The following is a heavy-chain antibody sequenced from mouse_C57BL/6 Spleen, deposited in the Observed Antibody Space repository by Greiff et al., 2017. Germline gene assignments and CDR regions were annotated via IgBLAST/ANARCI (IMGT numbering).Heavy chain of an antibody. V-gene: IGHV5-17*01. Sequence: EVQLVESGGGLVKPGGSLKLSCAASGFTFSDYRMHWVRQAPEKGLEWVAYISSGSSTIYYADTVKGRFTISRDNAKNTLFLQMTSLRSEDTAMYYCARRITTVVAIDAMDYWGQGTSVTVSS. CDR3: ARRITTVVAIDAMDY. D-gene: IGHD1-1*01. CDR2: ISSGSSTI. J-gene: IGHJ4*01. CDR1: GFTFSDYR.